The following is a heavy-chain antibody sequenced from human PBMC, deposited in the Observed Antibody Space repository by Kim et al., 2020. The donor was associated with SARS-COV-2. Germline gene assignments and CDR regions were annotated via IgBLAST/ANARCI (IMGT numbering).Heavy chain of an antibody. D-gene: IGHD3-22*01. J-gene: IGHJ4*02. CDR2: ISGSDGDT. V-gene: IGHV3-23*01. Sequence: GGSLRLSCAASGYTFSTYGMSWVRQAPGKGLEWVSGISGSDGDTNYADSVRGRFTISRDNSRSTLYLQMNSLRAEDTAIYYCAKHRHNSVTSLLGGDYWGQGTLVTVS. CDR1: GYTFSTYG. CDR3: AKHRHNSVTSLLGGDY.